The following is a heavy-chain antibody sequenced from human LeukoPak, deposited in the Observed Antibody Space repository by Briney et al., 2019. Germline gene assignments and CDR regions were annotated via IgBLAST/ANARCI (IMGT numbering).Heavy chain of an antibody. Sequence: ASVKVSCKASGYTFTGYYMHWVRQAPGRGLEWMGWINPNSGGTNYAQKFQGRVTMTRDTSISTAYMELSRLRSDDTAVYYCARVDPEWELEFDYWGQGTLVTVSS. J-gene: IGHJ4*02. CDR1: GYTFTGYY. V-gene: IGHV1-2*02. D-gene: IGHD1-26*01. CDR2: INPNSGGT. CDR3: ARVDPEWELEFDY.